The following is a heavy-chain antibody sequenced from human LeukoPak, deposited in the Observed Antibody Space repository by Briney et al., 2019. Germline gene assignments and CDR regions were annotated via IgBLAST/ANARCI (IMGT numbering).Heavy chain of an antibody. D-gene: IGHD5-18*01. CDR2: IKQDGSEK. V-gene: IGHV3-7*02. CDR3: ARGAGIQLWLPFDY. CDR1: GFTFRSYW. Sequence: GGSLRLPCAASGFTFRSYWMSWVRQAPGKGLEWVANIKQDGSEKYYVDSVKGRFTISRDNAENSLYLQMNSLRAEDTAVYYCARGAGIQLWLPFDYWGQGTLVTVSS. J-gene: IGHJ4*02.